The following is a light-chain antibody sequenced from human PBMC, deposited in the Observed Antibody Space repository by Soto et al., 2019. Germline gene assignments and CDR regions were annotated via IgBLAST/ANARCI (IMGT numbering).Light chain of an antibody. CDR3: QQYNSWPGT. V-gene: IGKV3-15*01. CDR2: GAS. J-gene: IGKJ2*01. Sequence: EIVMTQSPATLSVSPGERATLSCRASQSVSSNLAWYQPKPGQAPRLLIYGASARATCIPARFSGSGSGTEFTIIIRSLHLEGVAVYYSQQYNSWPGTFGQGTKLEIK. CDR1: QSVSSN.